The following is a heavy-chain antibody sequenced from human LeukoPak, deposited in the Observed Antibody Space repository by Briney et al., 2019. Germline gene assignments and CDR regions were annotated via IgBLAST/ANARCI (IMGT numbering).Heavy chain of an antibody. CDR3: ARGKALYYYDSSGYNRGLHAFDI. V-gene: IGHV4-39*07. Sequence: SETLSLTCTVSGGSISSTIYYWSWIRQPPGKGLEWIGEINHRGSTNYNPSLNSRVTISVDTSKNQFSLKLSSVTAADTAVYYCARGKALYYYDSSGYNRGLHAFDIWGQGTMVTVSS. CDR2: INHRGST. J-gene: IGHJ3*02. CDR1: GGSISSTIYY. D-gene: IGHD3-22*01.